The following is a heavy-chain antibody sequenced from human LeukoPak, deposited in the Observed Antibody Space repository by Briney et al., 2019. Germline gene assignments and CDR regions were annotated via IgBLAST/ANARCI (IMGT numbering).Heavy chain of an antibody. CDR1: GFTFSRYR. CDR2: INSDESAR. Sequence: PGGSLRLSCAASGFTFSRYRMQWVRQAPGKGLEWVSRINSDESARSYADSVKGRFTISRDNAKNTLYLQMNSLRAEDTAVYYCARFSASAFDYWGQGTLVTVSS. V-gene: IGHV3-74*01. D-gene: IGHD2-15*01. J-gene: IGHJ4*02. CDR3: ARFSASAFDY.